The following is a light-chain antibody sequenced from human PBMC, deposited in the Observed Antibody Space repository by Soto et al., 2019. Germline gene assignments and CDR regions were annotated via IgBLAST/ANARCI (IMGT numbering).Light chain of an antibody. CDR3: QQYNNWPPFT. CDR2: ATS. V-gene: IGKV3-15*01. J-gene: IGKJ3*01. Sequence: EIVMTQSPATLSVSPGERAILSCRASQSVFSNLAWYQQKPGQAPRLLIYATSTRATGIPARFSGSGSGTDFTLTITSLQSEDFAVYYCQQYNNWPPFTFGPGTEVDIK. CDR1: QSVFSN.